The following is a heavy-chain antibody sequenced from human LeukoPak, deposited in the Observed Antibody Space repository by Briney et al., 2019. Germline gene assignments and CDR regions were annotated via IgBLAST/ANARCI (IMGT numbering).Heavy chain of an antibody. CDR2: IYYSGST. Sequence: SETLPLTCTVSGGSISSYYWSWIRQPPGKGLEWIGYIYYSGSTNYNPSLKSRVTISVDTSKNQFSLKLSSVTAADTAVYYCARVTGPYDFWSGFDPWGQGTLVTVSS. CDR3: ARVTGPYDFWSGFDP. J-gene: IGHJ5*02. D-gene: IGHD3-3*01. CDR1: GGSISSYY. V-gene: IGHV4-59*01.